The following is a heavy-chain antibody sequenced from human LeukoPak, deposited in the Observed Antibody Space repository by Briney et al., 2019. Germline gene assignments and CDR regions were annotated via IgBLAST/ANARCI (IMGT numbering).Heavy chain of an antibody. D-gene: IGHD3-10*01. V-gene: IGHV4-61*01. CDR1: GGSVSSGNYY. CDR3: ARDWDYGSGSYLDY. J-gene: IGHJ4*02. CDR2: IYYSGST. Sequence: SETLSLTCTVSGGSVSSGNYYWSWIRQPPGKGLEWIGYIYYSGSTNYNPSLKSRVTISVDTSKNQFSLKLSSVTAADTAVYYCARDWDYGSGSYLDYWGQGTLVTVSS.